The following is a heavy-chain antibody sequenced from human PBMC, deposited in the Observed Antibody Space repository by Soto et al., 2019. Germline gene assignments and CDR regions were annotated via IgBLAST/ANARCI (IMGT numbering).Heavy chain of an antibody. D-gene: IGHD4-17*01. CDR2: IFYSGST. CDR3: AREAELYGDFDY. V-gene: IGHV4-39*07. CDR1: GGSISTSRSY. J-gene: IGHJ4*02. Sequence: PSETLSLTCNVSGGSISTSRSYWAWIRQPPGKGLEWLANIFYSGSTYYNPSLASRFTISRDNAKNSLYLQMNSLRAEDTAVYYCAREAELYGDFDYWGQGTLVTVSS.